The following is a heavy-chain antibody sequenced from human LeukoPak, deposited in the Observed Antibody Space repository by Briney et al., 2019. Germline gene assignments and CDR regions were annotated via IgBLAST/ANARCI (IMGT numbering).Heavy chain of an antibody. V-gene: IGHV3-23*01. CDR1: GFTFSSYA. CDR3: AKPITMIVVVMDAFDI. Sequence: PGGSLRLSCAASGFTFSSYAMSWVRQAPGKGLEWVSAISGSGGSTYYADSVKGRFTISRDNSKNTLYPQMNSLRAEDTAVYYCAKPITMIVVVMDAFDIWGQGTMVTVSS. D-gene: IGHD3-22*01. J-gene: IGHJ3*02. CDR2: ISGSGGST.